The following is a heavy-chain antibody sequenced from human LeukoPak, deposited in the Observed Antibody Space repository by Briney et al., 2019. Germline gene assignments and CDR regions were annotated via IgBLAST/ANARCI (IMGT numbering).Heavy chain of an antibody. J-gene: IGHJ6*02. CDR3: AKDGYDSSGYYHPDPYYYYGTDV. V-gene: IGHV3-9*01. CDR2: ISWNSGSI. CDR1: GFTFDDYA. Sequence: GRSLRLSCAASGFTFDDYAMHWVRQAPGKGLEWVSGISWNSGSIGYADSVKGRFTISRDNAKNSLYLQMNSLRAEDTALYYCAKDGYDSSGYYHPDPYYYYGTDVWGQGTTVTVSS. D-gene: IGHD3-22*01.